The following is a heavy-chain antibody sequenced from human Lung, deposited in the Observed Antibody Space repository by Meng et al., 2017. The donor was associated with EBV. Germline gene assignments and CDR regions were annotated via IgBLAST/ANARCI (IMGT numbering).Heavy chain of an antibody. CDR2: INHSGFS. Sequence: QGHLHPGGPGLLNPSETPSPNCAVYVGSFSGFYWTWIRQSPGRDLEWIGEINHSGFSKYNPFHKSRLIISLETSKNQVALNMGPLSAADTAVYYWARISAIWGTYQIYSFDPWGQGTLVTVSS. D-gene: IGHD3-16*02. CDR3: ARISAIWGTYQIYSFDP. J-gene: IGHJ5*02. V-gene: IGHV4-34*01. CDR1: VGSFSGFY.